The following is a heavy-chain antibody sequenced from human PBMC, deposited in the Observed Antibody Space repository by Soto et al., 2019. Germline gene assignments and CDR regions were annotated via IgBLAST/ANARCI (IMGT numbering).Heavy chain of an antibody. D-gene: IGHD6-19*01. J-gene: IGHJ3*02. CDR1: GYRFTSYW. Sequence: GESLKISCKGSGYRFTSYWIGWVRQMHGKGLEWMGIVYPGDSDTRYSPSFQGQVTISADKSISTAYLQWSSLKASDTAMYYCARVGVAVAGTNAFDIWGQGTMVT. V-gene: IGHV5-51*01. CDR2: VYPGDSDT. CDR3: ARVGVAVAGTNAFDI.